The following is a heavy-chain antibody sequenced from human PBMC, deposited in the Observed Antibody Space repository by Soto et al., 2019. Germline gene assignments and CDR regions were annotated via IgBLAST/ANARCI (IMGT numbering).Heavy chain of an antibody. CDR2: IKQDGSEK. D-gene: IGHD6-13*01. Sequence: PGGSLRLSCAASGFTFSSYWMSWVRQAPGKGLEWVANIKQDGSEKYYVDSVKGRFTISRDNAKNSLYLQMNSLRAEDTAVYYCARERRGSRWYGDGWYYGMDVWGQGTTVTVSS. CDR1: GFTFSSYW. J-gene: IGHJ6*02. CDR3: ARERRGSRWYGDGWYYGMDV. V-gene: IGHV3-7*01.